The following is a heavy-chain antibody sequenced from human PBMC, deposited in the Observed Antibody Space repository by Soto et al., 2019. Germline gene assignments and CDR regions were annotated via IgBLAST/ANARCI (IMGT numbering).Heavy chain of an antibody. CDR2: ISYDGSNK. J-gene: IGHJ2*01. CDR1: GFTFSSYG. D-gene: IGHD6-13*01. CDR3: AKDRKAAAGSFDL. V-gene: IGHV3-30*18. Sequence: GGSLRLSCAASGFTFSSYGMHWVRQAPGKGLEWVAVISYDGSNKYYADSVKGRFTISRDNSKNTLYLQMNSLRAEDTAVYYCAKDRKAAAGSFDLWGRCTLVTVPS.